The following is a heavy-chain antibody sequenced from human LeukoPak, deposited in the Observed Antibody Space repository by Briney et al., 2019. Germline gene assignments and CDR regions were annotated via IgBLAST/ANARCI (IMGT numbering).Heavy chain of an antibody. J-gene: IGHJ4*02. CDR3: AASSGVTLGRF. CDR1: GGSIRSSYYY. Sequence: PSETLSLTCTVSGGSIRSSYYYWGWIRQPPGKGLEWIGSIYDSGSTYYNPSLKSRAIMSVDTSMNQLSLKLNSLTAADTAVYYCAASSGVTLGRFWGQGALVTVSS. CDR2: IYDSGST. D-gene: IGHD3-16*01. V-gene: IGHV4-39*07.